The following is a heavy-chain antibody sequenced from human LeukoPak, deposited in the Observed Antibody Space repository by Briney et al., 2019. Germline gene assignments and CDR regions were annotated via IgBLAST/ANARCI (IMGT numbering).Heavy chain of an antibody. Sequence: PGGSLRLSCAASGFTFSSYEMNWVRQAPGKGLEWVSYVTTSGRTIYYADSVRGRFTISRDNSKNTLFLQMNSLRAEDTAVYHCAKSPYIGSHIYLDYWGQGTLVTVSS. CDR1: GFTFSSYE. V-gene: IGHV3-48*03. CDR3: AKSPYIGSHIYLDY. CDR2: VTTSGRTI. D-gene: IGHD3-16*01. J-gene: IGHJ4*02.